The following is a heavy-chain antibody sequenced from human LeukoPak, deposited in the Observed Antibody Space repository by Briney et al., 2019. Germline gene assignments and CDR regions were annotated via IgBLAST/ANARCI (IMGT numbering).Heavy chain of an antibody. CDR1: GFTFSSYA. V-gene: IGHV3-30-3*01. CDR2: ISYDGSNK. CDR3: ASDPNYYGSGPLDY. J-gene: IGHJ4*02. Sequence: PGRSLRLSCAASGFTFSSYAMHWVRQAPGKGLEWVAVISYDGSNKYYADSVKGRFTISRDNSKNTLYLQMNSLRAEDTAVYYCASDPNYYGSGPLDYWGQGTLVTVSS. D-gene: IGHD3-10*01.